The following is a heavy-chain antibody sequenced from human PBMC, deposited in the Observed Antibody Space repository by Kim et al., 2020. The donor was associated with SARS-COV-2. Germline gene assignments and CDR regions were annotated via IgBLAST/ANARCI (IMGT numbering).Heavy chain of an antibody. D-gene: IGHD6-13*01. CDR1: GFTFDDYA. J-gene: IGHJ3*02. V-gene: IGHV3-43*02. CDR2: IGGDGFRT. CDR3: AKDKGTSSWYGAFDM. Sequence: GGSLRLSCEVPGFTFDDYAMHWVRQAPGKGLEWVSGIGGDGFRTVSADSVKGRFSISRDKIKKSLYLQMDSLRTEDTALYYCAKDKGTSSWYGAFDMWG.